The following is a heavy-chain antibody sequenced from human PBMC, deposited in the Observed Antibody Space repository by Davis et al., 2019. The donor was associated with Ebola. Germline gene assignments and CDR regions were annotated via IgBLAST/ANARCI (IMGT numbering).Heavy chain of an antibody. CDR3: ARGASDRDNFGC. Sequence: PGGSLRLSCAASGFTFSSYWMHWVRQAPGRGLEWVAAIWHDGSHADCADSVKGRFTISRGNSKNTLYLQMDTLRTEDTAIYYCARGASDRDNFGCWGQGTLVTVSS. CDR1: GFTFSSYW. CDR2: IWHDGSHA. J-gene: IGHJ4*02. D-gene: IGHD3-16*01. V-gene: IGHV3-33*08.